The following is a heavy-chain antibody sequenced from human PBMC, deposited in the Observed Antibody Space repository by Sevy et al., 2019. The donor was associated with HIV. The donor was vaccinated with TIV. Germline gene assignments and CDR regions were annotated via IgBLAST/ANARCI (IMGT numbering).Heavy chain of an antibody. D-gene: IGHD3-22*01. CDR2: ISGSAYST. CDR1: GFTFNTYA. CDR3: AKESPGYNDDSSGSLDY. J-gene: IGHJ4*01. Sequence: GGYLRLSCAASGFTFNTYAMSWVRQAPGKGLEWVSGISGSAYSTYYADSVKGRFTISRDNSKNTLSLQMNSLRAEDTAVYYCAKESPGYNDDSSGSLDYWGHGTLVTVSS. V-gene: IGHV3-23*01.